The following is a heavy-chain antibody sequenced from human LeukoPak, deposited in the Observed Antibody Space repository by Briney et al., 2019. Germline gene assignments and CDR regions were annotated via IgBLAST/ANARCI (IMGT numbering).Heavy chain of an antibody. CDR2: INHSGST. CDR1: GGSFSGYY. J-gene: IGHJ5*02. CDR3: ARERRYFDWSSPNWFDP. Sequence: PSETLSLTCAVYGGSFSGYYWSWIRQPPGKGLEWIGEINHSGSTNYNPSLKSRVTILVDTSKNQFSLKLSSVTAADTAVYYCARERRYFDWSSPNWFDPWGQGTLVTVSS. D-gene: IGHD3-9*01. V-gene: IGHV4-34*01.